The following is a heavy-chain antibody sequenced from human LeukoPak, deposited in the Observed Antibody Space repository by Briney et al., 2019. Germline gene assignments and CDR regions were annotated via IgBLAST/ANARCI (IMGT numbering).Heavy chain of an antibody. CDR1: GYTFTGYY. Sequence: VASVKVSCKASGYTFTGYYMHWVRQAPGQGLEWMGWINPNSGGTNYAQKFQGRVTMTRDTSISTAYMELSRLRSDDTAVYYCARMVGYSGYDDVDYWGQGTLVTVSS. CDR3: ARMVGYSGYDDVDY. J-gene: IGHJ4*02. CDR2: INPNSGGT. D-gene: IGHD5-12*01. V-gene: IGHV1-2*02.